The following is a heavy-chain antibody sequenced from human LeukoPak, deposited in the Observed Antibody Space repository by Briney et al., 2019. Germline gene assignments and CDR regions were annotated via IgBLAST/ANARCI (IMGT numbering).Heavy chain of an antibody. CDR1: GFTFSSYA. CDR3: AKDNPKYSYYYDSSGYYDY. CDR2: ISGSGGST. V-gene: IGHV3-23*01. D-gene: IGHD3-22*01. J-gene: IGHJ4*02. Sequence: QTGGSLRLSCAASGFTFSSYAMSWVRPAPGKGLEWVSAISGSGGSTYYADSVKGRFTISRDNSKNTLYLQVNSLRAEDTAVYYCAKDNPKYSYYYDSSGYYDYWGQGTLVTVSS.